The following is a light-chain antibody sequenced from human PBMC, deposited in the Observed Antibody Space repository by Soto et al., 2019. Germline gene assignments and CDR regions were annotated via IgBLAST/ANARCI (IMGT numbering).Light chain of an antibody. Sequence: EIVLTQSPGTLSLSSGERATLSCRASQSVRSNYLAWYQQKLGQAPRLLIYGASSRATGIPDRFGGSGSGTDFTITICRLEPEDFAVYYCQQYASSPLNFGGGTKVEIK. V-gene: IGKV3-20*01. CDR3: QQYASSPLN. CDR2: GAS. CDR1: QSVRSNY. J-gene: IGKJ4*01.